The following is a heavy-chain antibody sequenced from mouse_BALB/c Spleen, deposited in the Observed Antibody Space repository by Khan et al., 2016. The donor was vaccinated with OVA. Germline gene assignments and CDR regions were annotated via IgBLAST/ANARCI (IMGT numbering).Heavy chain of an antibody. CDR3: SRSGGNIHWYCDV. CDR1: GFTFSSFG. J-gene: IGHJ1*01. D-gene: IGHD2-1*01. V-gene: IGHV5-17*02. CDR2: ISSGSSTI. Sequence: DVHLVESGGGLVQPGGSRKLSCVVSGFTFSSFGMHWVRQAPKKGLEWVAYISSGSSTIYYVDTVKGRFTISRDTPKNPLFMQMTSLRSEDTAMYYCSRSGGNIHWYCDVWGAGTSVTVSS.